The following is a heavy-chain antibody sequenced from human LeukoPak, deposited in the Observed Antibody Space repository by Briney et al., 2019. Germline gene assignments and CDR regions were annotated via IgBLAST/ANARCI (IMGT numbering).Heavy chain of an antibody. CDR3: TTSPLGYCTSNSCYAYFDS. J-gene: IGHJ4*02. CDR1: GFTFTNAC. CDR2: ITDGGTT. Sequence: PGGSLRLSCSASGFTFTNACMSWVRQAPGKGLEWLGRITDGGTTDHAAPVKGRITISRDDSKNILYLQLNSLKTEDTAVYYCTTSPLGYCTSNSCYAYFDSWGQGTLVTVSS. D-gene: IGHD2-2*01. V-gene: IGHV3-15*01.